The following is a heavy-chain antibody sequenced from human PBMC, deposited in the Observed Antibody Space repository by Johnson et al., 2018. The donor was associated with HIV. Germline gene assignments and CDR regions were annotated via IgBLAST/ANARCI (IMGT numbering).Heavy chain of an antibody. D-gene: IGHD5-18*01. CDR2: ISYDGSNK. CDR3: ARGQGGIQLWFDGFDI. CDR1: GFTFSSYA. V-gene: IGHV3-30*04. J-gene: IGHJ3*02. Sequence: QVHLVESGGGVVQPGRSLRLSCAASGFTFSSYAMHWVRQAPGKGLEWVAVISYDGSNKYSEDSVKGRFTISRDNAKNSLYLQMNSLRAEDMAVYYCARGQGGIQLWFDGFDIWGQGTMVTVSS.